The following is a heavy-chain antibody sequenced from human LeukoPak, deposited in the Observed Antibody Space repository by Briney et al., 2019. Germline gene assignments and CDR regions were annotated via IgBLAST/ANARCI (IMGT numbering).Heavy chain of an antibody. CDR2: INSDGSST. CDR3: ARQGYYGSGSYYTPLDY. J-gene: IGHJ4*02. V-gene: IGHV3-74*01. D-gene: IGHD3-10*01. Sequence: GGSLRLSCAASGFTFSSYWMHWVRQAPGKGLVWVSRINSDGSSTSYADSVKGRFTISRDNAKNTLYLQMNSLRAEDTAVYYCARQGYYGSGSYYTPLDYWGQGTLVTVSS. CDR1: GFTFSSYW.